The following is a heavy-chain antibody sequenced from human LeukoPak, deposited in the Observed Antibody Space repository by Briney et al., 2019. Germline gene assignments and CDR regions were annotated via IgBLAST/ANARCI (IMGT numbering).Heavy chain of an antibody. J-gene: IGHJ4*02. D-gene: IGHD2-2*01. CDR1: GVSFSGYY. Sequence: SETLSLTCAVYGVSFSGYYWSWIRQPPGKGLEWVGEINHSGSTNYNPSLKSRVTISVDTSKNQFSLKLSSVTAADTAVYYCARLPAAIIFDYWGQGTLVTVSS. V-gene: IGHV4-34*01. CDR3: ARLPAAIIFDY. CDR2: INHSGST.